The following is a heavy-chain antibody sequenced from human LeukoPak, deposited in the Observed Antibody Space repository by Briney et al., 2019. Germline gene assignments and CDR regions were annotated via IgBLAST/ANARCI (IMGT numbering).Heavy chain of an antibody. CDR2: IYYSGST. V-gene: IGHV4-30-4*01. CDR1: GGSISSGDYY. Sequence: SETLSLTCTVSGGSISSGDYYWSWIRQPPGKGLEWIGYIYYSGSTYYNPSLKSRVTISVDTPKNQFSLKLSSVTAADTAVYYCASRLLGGVMDVWGQGTTVTVSS. D-gene: IGHD1-26*01. J-gene: IGHJ6*02. CDR3: ASRLLGGVMDV.